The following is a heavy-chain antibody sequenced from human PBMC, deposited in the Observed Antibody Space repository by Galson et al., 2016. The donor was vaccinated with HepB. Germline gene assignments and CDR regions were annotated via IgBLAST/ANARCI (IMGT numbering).Heavy chain of an antibody. Sequence: CAISGDSVSSNSVAWSWIRQSPSRGLEWLGRTYYRSKWYNDYAVSVKSRITINPDTPKNQFSLHLNSVTPDDTAVYYCARASTKGPSVFPPGTLLQEHLWG. V-gene: IGHV6-1*01. CDR3: ARASTKGPSVFPPGTLLQEHL. CDR1: GDSVSSNSVA. J-gene: IGHJ6*01. CDR2: TYYRSKWYN.